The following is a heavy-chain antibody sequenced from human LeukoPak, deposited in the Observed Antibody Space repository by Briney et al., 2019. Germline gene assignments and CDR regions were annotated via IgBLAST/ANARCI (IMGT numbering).Heavy chain of an antibody. CDR2: ISYDGSNK. V-gene: IGHV3-30-3*01. CDR1: GFTFSSYA. D-gene: IGHD3-10*01. Sequence: GGSLRLSCAASGFTFSSYAMHWVRQAPGKGLEWVAAISYDGSNKYYADSVKGRFTISRDNSKNTLYLQMNSLRAEDTAVYYCARDPIHYGSGSFFDYWGQGTLVTVSS. J-gene: IGHJ4*02. CDR3: ARDPIHYGSGSFFDY.